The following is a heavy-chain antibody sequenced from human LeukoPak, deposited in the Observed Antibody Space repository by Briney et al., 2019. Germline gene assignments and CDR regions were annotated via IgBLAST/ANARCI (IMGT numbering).Heavy chain of an antibody. V-gene: IGHV4-34*01. CDR3: ARRPRYYSSGYYGLFDY. Sequence: SETLSLTCAVYGGSFSGYYWSWIRQPPGKGLEWIGEINQSGSTNYNPSLKSRVTISVATSKNQFSLRLRSVTAAAAAVYSCARRPRYYSSGYYGLFDYWGQGTLVTVSS. J-gene: IGHJ4*02. CDR1: GGSFSGYY. D-gene: IGHD3-22*01. CDR2: INQSGST.